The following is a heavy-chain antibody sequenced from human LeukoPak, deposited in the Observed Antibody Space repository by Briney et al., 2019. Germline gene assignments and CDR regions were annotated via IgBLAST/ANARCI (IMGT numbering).Heavy chain of an antibody. Sequence: GASVKVSCKASGGTFSKYTINWVRQRPGQGLEWMGGITPLFGTAKYAQKFQGRVTITADESASTAYMELSSLRSADTAVYYCARDVPRGPGRAFDIWGQGTMVTVSS. V-gene: IGHV1-69*13. D-gene: IGHD3-10*01. CDR2: ITPLFGTA. J-gene: IGHJ3*02. CDR3: ARDVPRGPGRAFDI. CDR1: GGTFSKYT.